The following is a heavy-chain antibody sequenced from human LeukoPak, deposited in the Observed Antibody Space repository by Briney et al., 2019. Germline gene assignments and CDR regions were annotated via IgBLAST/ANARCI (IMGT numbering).Heavy chain of an antibody. CDR1: GGTFSSYA. CDR2: IIPIFGTA. D-gene: IGHD3-22*01. Sequence: ASVKVSCKASGGTFSSYAISWVRQAPGQGLEWMGGIIPIFGTANYAQKFQGRVTMTTDTSTSTAYMELRSLRSDDTAVYYCARDYYDSSGPTMDVWGKGTTVTVSS. CDR3: ARDYYDSSGPTMDV. V-gene: IGHV1-69*05. J-gene: IGHJ6*03.